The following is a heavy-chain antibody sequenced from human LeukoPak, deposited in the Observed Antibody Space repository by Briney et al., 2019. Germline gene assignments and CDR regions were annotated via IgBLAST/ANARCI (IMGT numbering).Heavy chain of an antibody. CDR1: GGSISSSSYY. V-gene: IGHV4-61*01. D-gene: IGHD3-3*01. CDR2: IYYSGST. CDR3: ARDANYDFWSGYPTNNWFDP. J-gene: IGHJ5*02. Sequence: SETLSLTCTVSGGSISSSSYYWGWIRQPPGKGLEWIGYIYYSGSTNYNPSLKSRVTISVDTSKNQFSLKLNSVTAADTAVYYCARDANYDFWSGYPTNNWFDPWGQGTLVTVSS.